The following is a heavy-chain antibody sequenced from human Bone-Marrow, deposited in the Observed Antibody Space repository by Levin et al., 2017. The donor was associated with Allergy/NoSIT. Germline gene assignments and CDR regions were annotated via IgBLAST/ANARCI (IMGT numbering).Heavy chain of an antibody. Sequence: GESLKISCAASGFTFNNYEMNWVRQAPGKGLEWVSYISDSGTTTFYADSVKGRFTISRDNAKNSLYLQMTSLRAEDTAVYYCGRDPLDGPIDYWGQGTLVTVSS. CDR2: ISDSGTTT. V-gene: IGHV3-48*03. J-gene: IGHJ4*02. CDR1: GFTFNNYE. CDR3: GRDPLDGPIDY.